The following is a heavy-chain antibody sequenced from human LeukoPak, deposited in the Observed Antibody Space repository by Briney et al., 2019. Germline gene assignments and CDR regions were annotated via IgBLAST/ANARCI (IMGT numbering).Heavy chain of an antibody. V-gene: IGHV1-69*04. Sequence: ASVKVSCKASGYTFTSYDINWVRQAPGQGLEWMGRIIPILGIANYAQKFQGRVTITADKSTSTAYMELSSLRSEDTAVYYCARDMKRDIAAAGILVYWGQGTLVTVSS. J-gene: IGHJ4*02. CDR3: ARDMKRDIAAAGILVY. CDR1: GYTFTSYD. D-gene: IGHD6-13*01. CDR2: IIPILGIA.